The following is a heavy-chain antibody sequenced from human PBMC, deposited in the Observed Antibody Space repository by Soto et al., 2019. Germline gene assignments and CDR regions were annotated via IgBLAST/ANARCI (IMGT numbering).Heavy chain of an antibody. J-gene: IGHJ4*02. CDR1: GGTFSSYA. V-gene: IGHV1-69*13. Sequence: SVKVSCKASGGTFSSYAISWVRQAPGQGLEWMGGIIPIFGTANYAQKFQGRVTITADESTSTAYMELSSLRSEDTAMYYCASRTAMAAYYFDYWGQGTLVTSPQ. CDR2: IIPIFGTA. D-gene: IGHD5-18*01. CDR3: ASRTAMAAYYFDY.